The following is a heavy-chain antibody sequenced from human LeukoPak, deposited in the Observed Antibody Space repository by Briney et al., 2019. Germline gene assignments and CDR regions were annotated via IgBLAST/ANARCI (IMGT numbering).Heavy chain of an antibody. D-gene: IGHD2-2*01. CDR2: INPNSGDT. V-gene: IGHV1-2*06. Sequence: ASVKVSCRASGYTFTGYHMHWVRQAPGQGLEWMGRINPNSGDTNYAQKFQGRVTMTRDTSISTAYMELSRLRSDDTAVYYCARDYCSSTSCLFDYWGQGTLVTVSS. J-gene: IGHJ4*02. CDR3: ARDYCSSTSCLFDY. CDR1: GYTFTGYH.